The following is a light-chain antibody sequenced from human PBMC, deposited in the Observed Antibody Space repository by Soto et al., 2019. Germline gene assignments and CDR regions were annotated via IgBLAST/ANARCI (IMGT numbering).Light chain of an antibody. V-gene: IGKV1-9*01. J-gene: IGKJ4*01. CDR3: QQLHSYPIT. Sequence: QLTQSPSPLSAFEGDRVTITFRACQGINSSLAWYQQRPGIAPKLRAYAASTLHSGLPSRFSGSGSGTDFTLTNSSLQPEDVANYYCQQLHSYPITFGGGTKV. CDR2: AAS. CDR1: QGINSS.